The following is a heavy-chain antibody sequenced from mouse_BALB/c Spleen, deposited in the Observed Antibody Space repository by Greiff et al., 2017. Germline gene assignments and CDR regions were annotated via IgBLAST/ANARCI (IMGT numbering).Heavy chain of an antibody. CDR2: ISSGGSYT. V-gene: IGHV5-9-4*01. CDR3: ARDRTGWYFDV. D-gene: IGHD4-1*01. Sequence: EVKVEESGGGLVKPGGSLKLSCAASGFTFSSYAMSWVRQSPEKRLEWVAEISSGGSYTYYPDTVTGRFTISRDNAKNTLYLEMSSLRSEDTAMYFCARDRTGWYFDVWGAGTTVTVSS. J-gene: IGHJ1*01. CDR1: GFTFSSYA.